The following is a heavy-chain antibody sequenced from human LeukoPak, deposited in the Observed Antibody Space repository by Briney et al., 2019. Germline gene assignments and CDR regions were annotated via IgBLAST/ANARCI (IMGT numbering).Heavy chain of an antibody. V-gene: IGHV4-39*07. CDR3: ARRLGYCSSTSCRSMGGWFDP. CDR2: LYYSGST. Sequence: SETLSLTCTVSGDSISSSSYYWGWIRQPPEKGLEWIGNLYYSGSTYYNPSLKSRVTFFVDTSKNQFSLKLSSVTAADTAVYYCARRLGYCSSTSCRSMGGWFDPWGQGTLVTVSS. J-gene: IGHJ5*02. CDR1: GDSISSSSYY. D-gene: IGHD2-2*01.